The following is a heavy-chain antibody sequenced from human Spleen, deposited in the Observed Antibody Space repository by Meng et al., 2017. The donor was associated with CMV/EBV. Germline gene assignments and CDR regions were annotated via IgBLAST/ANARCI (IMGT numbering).Heavy chain of an antibody. CDR2: IYYSGST. J-gene: IGHJ4*02. CDR3: ARCLGYCTD. Sequence: SETLSLTCTVSGYSIRSGYYWSWIRQPPGKGLEWIGYIYYSGSTNYIPSLKSRLTISVDTSKNQFSLKLSSVTAADTAVYYCARCLGYCTDWGQGTLVTVSS. V-gene: IGHV4-61*01. D-gene: IGHD2-8*02. CDR1: GYSIRSGYY.